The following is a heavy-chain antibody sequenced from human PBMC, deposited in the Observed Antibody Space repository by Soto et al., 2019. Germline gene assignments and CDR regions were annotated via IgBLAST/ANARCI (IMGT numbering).Heavy chain of an antibody. CDR1: GCGISDYY. CDR2: ISSSGSSR. Sequence: SGGPLRLSWTASGCGISDYYMCLIRQSPGKGLEWLSCISSSGSSRYYADSVKSRFIISRDNAKNSLYLQMDSLRVEDTAVYYCARDRYTNYVNYFDPWGQGTLVTVSS. V-gene: IGHV3-11*01. J-gene: IGHJ5*02. CDR3: ARDRYTNYVNYFDP. D-gene: IGHD2-2*02.